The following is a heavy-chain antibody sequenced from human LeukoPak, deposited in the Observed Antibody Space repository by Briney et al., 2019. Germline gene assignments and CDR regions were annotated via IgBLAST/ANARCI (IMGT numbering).Heavy chain of an antibody. J-gene: IGHJ4*02. CDR3: ANTMYSSAWSPFDY. CDR2: IQYDGNKR. Sequence: GGSLRLSCAASTFTFSSYGMHWVHQAPGKGREWVAFIQYDGNKRYYADSVKGRFTISRDNSKNTLYLQMNSLRPEDTALYYCANTMYSSAWSPFDYWGRGILVTVSS. CDR1: TFTFSSYG. V-gene: IGHV3-30*02. D-gene: IGHD6-19*01.